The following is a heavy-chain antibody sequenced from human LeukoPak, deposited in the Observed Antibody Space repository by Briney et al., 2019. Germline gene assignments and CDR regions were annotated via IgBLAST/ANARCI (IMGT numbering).Heavy chain of an antibody. Sequence: GGSLRLSCAASGFTFSSYAMSWVRQAPGKGLEWVSAISGSGGSTYYADSVKGRLTISRDNSKNTLYPQMNSLRAEDTAVYYCAKGTLKATIFGVVPFYYYGMDVWGQGTTVTVSS. V-gene: IGHV3-23*01. CDR2: ISGSGGST. D-gene: IGHD3-3*01. CDR1: GFTFSSYA. CDR3: AKGTLKATIFGVVPFYYYGMDV. J-gene: IGHJ6*02.